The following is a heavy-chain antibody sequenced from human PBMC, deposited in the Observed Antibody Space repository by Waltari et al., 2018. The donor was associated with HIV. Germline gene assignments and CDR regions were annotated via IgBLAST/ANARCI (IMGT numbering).Heavy chain of an antibody. Sequence: EVQLMEFGGGLVKPGGSLRLSCAASGLHFKTTWMIWVRQAPGKGVEWIGSIKGEVDGRTVDYGVPVKGRFTISRDDSINTVYLQMNSLEAEDTAVYYCTTWQGGSYWGQGTLVTVSP. J-gene: IGHJ4*02. CDR1: GLHFKTTW. CDR3: TTWQGGSY. CDR2: IKGEVDGRTV. V-gene: IGHV3-15*01.